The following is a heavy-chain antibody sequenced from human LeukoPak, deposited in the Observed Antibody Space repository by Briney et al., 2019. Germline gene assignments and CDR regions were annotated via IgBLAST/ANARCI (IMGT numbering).Heavy chain of an antibody. Sequence: YWSWTQQPKGKGLEWIGYVFYSGNTNYNPSLKSRVTISLDTSKNQFSLKLSSVTAADTAVYYCARASRRYSGSYLLYFDYWGQGTLVTVSS. D-gene: IGHD1-26*01. CDR3: ARASRRYSGSYLLYFDY. V-gene: IGHV4-59*12. CDR1: Y. J-gene: IGHJ4*02. CDR2: VFYSGNT.